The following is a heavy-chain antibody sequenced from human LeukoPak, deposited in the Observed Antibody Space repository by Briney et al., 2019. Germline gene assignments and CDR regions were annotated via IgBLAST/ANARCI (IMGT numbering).Heavy chain of an antibody. V-gene: IGHV3-30*18. CDR1: GFTFSSYG. D-gene: IGHD3-16*01. Sequence: PGGSLRLSCAASGFTFSSYGIHWVRQAPGKGLEWVAVISYDGSNKYYADSVKGRFTISRDNSKNTLYLQMNSLRAEDTAVYYCAKDRNVWGNGAFDIWGQGTMVTVSS. CDR2: ISYDGSNK. J-gene: IGHJ3*02. CDR3: AKDRNVWGNGAFDI.